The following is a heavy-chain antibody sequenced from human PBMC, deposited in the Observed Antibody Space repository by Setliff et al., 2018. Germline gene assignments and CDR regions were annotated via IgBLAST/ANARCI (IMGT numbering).Heavy chain of an antibody. D-gene: IGHD1-1*01. CDR1: GGSISSGVYY. V-gene: IGHV4-39*01. Sequence: ETLSLTCTVSGGSISSGVYYWAWIRQPPGKGLEWIGRIYYRGDTYYNASLKGRLTISVDTAQNQFSLRLTSVTAADTAVYYCARTGTYRYFDYWGQGALVTVSS. CDR3: ARTGTYRYFDY. CDR2: IYYRGDT. J-gene: IGHJ4*02.